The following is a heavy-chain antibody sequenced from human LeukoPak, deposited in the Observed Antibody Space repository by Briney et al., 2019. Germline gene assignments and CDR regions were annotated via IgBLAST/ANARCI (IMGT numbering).Heavy chain of an antibody. D-gene: IGHD2-2*01. V-gene: IGHV1-18*01. CDR2: ISAYNGNT. Sequence: ASVKVSCKASGYTFINYGITWVRQAPEQGLEWMGWISAYNGNTNYAQKLQDRVTMTTDTSTSTAYMELRSLRSDDTAVYYCVREGYCSPTSCYTVSEYLQHWGQGTLVIVFS. CDR1: GYTFINYG. CDR3: VREGYCSPTSCYTVSEYLQH. J-gene: IGHJ1*01.